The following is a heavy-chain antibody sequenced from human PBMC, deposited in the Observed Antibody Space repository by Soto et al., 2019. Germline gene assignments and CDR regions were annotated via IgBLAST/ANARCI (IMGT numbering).Heavy chain of an antibody. Sequence: SETLSLTCTVSGGSIRSYYWSWIRQPPGKGLEWIGSIYYSGSTSYNPSLKSRVTISVDTSKNQFSLKLSSVTAADTAVYYCARGGYCSGGSCYGGYFDYWGQGTLVTVSS. CDR1: GGSIRSYY. J-gene: IGHJ4*02. D-gene: IGHD2-15*01. CDR3: ARGGYCSGGSCYGGYFDY. CDR2: IYYSGST. V-gene: IGHV4-59*05.